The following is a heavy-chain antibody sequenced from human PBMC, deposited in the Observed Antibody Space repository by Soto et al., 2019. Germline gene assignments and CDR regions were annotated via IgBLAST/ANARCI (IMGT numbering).Heavy chain of an antibody. CDR3: ARDFCHVPNRHAL. CDR2: IDYNEINQ. J-gene: IGHJ4*02. V-gene: IGHV3-33*01. CDR1: GVTFSNYG. D-gene: IGHD3-10*02. Sequence: GGSLRLSCVASGVTFSNYGMHWVRQAPGKGLEWVAGIDYNEINQYYIDPVKGRFTISRDQSKNTLYLQMNSLRAEDTAVYYCARDFCHVPNRHALWGQGSLVLVSS.